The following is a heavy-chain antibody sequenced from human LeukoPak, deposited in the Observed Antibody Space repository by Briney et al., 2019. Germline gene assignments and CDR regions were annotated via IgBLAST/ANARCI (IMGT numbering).Heavy chain of an antibody. CDR1: GFTFDDYG. CDR2: INWNGGST. D-gene: IGHD3-10*01. V-gene: IGHV3-20*01. CDR3: ARVGRITMVRGVTYYYYYYMDV. J-gene: IGHJ6*03. Sequence: PGGSLRLSCAASGFTFDDYGMSWVRQAPGKGLEWVSGINWNGGSTGYADSVKGRFTISRDNAKNSLYLQMNSLRAEGTALYHCARVGRITMVRGVTYYYYYYMDVWGKGTTVTISS.